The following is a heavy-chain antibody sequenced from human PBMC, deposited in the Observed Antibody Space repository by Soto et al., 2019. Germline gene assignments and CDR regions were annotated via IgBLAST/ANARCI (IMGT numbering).Heavy chain of an antibody. D-gene: IGHD6-19*01. CDR1: GFTFSSYS. V-gene: IGHV3-21*01. CDR3: ARVPRGSGWYSSVHWFDP. J-gene: IGHJ5*02. Sequence: GGSLRLSCAASGFTFSSYSMNWVRQAPGKGLEWVSSISSSSSYIYYADSVKGRFTISRDNAKNSLYLQMNSLRAEDTDWDYWARVPRGSGWYSSVHWFDPWGQGTLVTVSS. CDR2: ISSSSSYI.